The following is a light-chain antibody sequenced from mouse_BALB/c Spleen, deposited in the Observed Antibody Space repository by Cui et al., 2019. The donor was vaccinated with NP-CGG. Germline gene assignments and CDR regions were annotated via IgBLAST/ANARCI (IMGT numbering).Light chain of an antibody. CDR1: TGAVTTSNY. CDR2: GTN. V-gene: IGLV1*01. Sequence: AVVTQESALTTSRGETVTLTCRTSTGAVTTSNYANWVQEKSDHLFTGLIGGTNNRAPGVPARFSGSLIGDKAALTITGAQTEDEAIYFCALWYSNHWVFGGGTKLTVL. CDR3: ALWYSNHWV. J-gene: IGLJ1*01.